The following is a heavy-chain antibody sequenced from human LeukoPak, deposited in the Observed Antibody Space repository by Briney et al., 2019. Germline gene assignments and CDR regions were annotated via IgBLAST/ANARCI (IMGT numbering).Heavy chain of an antibody. D-gene: IGHD2-2*01. Sequence: GSLRLSCAASGSTFSSYAMSWVRQAPGKGLEWVSSISGSGYNTYYANSVKGRFSISRDNSKNTLDLQMNSLRAEDTAVYYCAKDYIGYDQDFDYWGQGTLVTVSS. V-gene: IGHV3-23*01. CDR1: GSTFSSYA. CDR3: AKDYIGYDQDFDY. J-gene: IGHJ4*02. CDR2: ISGSGYNT.